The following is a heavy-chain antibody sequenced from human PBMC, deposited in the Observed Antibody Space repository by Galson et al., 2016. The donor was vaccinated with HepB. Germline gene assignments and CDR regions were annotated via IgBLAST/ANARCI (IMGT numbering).Heavy chain of an antibody. V-gene: IGHV3-30*18. CDR1: GFSFRNYG. Sequence: SLRLSCAGSGFSFRNYGIHWVRQAPGKGLEWVALISYDESYKYYVDSVKGRFTISRDNSKNTVYLQMNSLRGEDTAVYRCAKDRAGGYGDYYYYGMDVWGQGTTVTVSS. CDR3: AKDRAGGYGDYYYYGMDV. J-gene: IGHJ6*02. CDR2: ISYDESYK. D-gene: IGHD2-21*01.